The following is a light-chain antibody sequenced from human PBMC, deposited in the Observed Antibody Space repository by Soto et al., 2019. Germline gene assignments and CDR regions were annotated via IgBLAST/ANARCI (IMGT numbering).Light chain of an antibody. V-gene: IGLV6-57*04. CDR3: QSYDGTTVV. Sequence: NFMLTQPHSVSESPGKTITISCTRSSGNIASNYVQWYQQRPGGAPTTVIYDDDQRPSGVPDRFSGSIDSSSNSASLTISGLKTEDEADYHCQSYDGTTVVFDGGTKLTVL. J-gene: IGLJ2*01. CDR1: SGNIASNY. CDR2: DDD.